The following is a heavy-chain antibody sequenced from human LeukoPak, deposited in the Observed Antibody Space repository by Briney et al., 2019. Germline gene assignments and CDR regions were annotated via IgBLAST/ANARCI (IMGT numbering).Heavy chain of an antibody. CDR2: INHSGST. CDR3: ARGGNGITGTTGYNWFDP. V-gene: IGHV4-34*01. Sequence: SETLSLTCAVYGGSFSGYYWSWIRQPPGKGLEWIGGINHSGSTNYNPSLKSRVTISVDTSKNQFSLKLSPVTAADTAVYYCARGGNGITGTTGYNWFDPWGQGTLVTVSS. D-gene: IGHD1-14*01. CDR1: GGSFSGYY. J-gene: IGHJ5*02.